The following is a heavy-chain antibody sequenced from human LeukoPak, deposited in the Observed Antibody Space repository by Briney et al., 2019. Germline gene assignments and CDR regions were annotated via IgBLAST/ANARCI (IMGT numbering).Heavy chain of an antibody. D-gene: IGHD4-23*01. CDR3: AKDLTPYGGDPFFGY. Sequence: GGSLRLSCAASGFTFSSYGMHWVRQAPGKGLEWVAVISYDGSNKYYADSVKGRFTISRDNSKNTLYLQMNSLRAEDTAVYHCAKDLTPYGGDPFFGYWGQGTLVTVSS. V-gene: IGHV3-30*18. J-gene: IGHJ4*02. CDR2: ISYDGSNK. CDR1: GFTFSSYG.